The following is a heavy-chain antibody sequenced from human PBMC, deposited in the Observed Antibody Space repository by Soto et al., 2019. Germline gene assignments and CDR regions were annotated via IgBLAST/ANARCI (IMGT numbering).Heavy chain of an antibody. J-gene: IGHJ4*02. CDR1: GGSFSRFY. V-gene: IGHV4-34*01. Sequence: ETLSLTCAVSGGSFSRFYWSWIRQPPGMGLEWIGEINHRGSTSYNSSLKGRVTISIDTSKRQFSLKLNSVTSADTAVYYCASRAKHDYDSSGPDFDSWGQGIQVTVSS. CDR3: ASRAKHDYDSSGPDFDS. CDR2: INHRGST. D-gene: IGHD3-22*01.